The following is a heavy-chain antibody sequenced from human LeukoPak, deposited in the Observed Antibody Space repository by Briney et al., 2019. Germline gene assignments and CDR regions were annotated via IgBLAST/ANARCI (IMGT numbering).Heavy chain of an antibody. CDR3: ASGAAPALTFGY. V-gene: IGHV1-69*13. D-gene: IGHD3/OR15-3a*01. Sequence: ASVKVSCKASGGTFSSYAISWVRQAPGQGLEWMGGIIPIFGTANYAQKFQGRVTITADESTSTAYMELSSLRSEDTAVYYCASGAAPALTFGYWGQGTLVTVSS. CDR2: IIPIFGTA. CDR1: GGTFSSYA. J-gene: IGHJ4*02.